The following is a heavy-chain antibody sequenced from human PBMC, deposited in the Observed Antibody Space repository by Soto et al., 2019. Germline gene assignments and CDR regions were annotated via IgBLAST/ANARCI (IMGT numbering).Heavy chain of an antibody. Sequence: SETLSLTCTVSGGSVSSGSYYWSWIRQPPGKGLEWIGYIYYSGSTNYNPSLKSRVTISVDTSKNQFSLKLSSVTAADTAVYYCARADSNWFDPWGQGTLVTVSS. V-gene: IGHV4-61*01. CDR1: GGSVSSGSYY. CDR3: ARADSNWFDP. CDR2: IYYSGST. D-gene: IGHD3-22*01. J-gene: IGHJ5*02.